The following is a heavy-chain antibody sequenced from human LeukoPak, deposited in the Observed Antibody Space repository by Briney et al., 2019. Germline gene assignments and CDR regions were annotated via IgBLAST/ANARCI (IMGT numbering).Heavy chain of an antibody. CDR1: GGSISSSHW. Sequence: SETLSLTCAVSGGSISSSHWWSWVRQPPGKGLEWIGSIYYSGSTYYNPSLKSRVTISVDTSKNQFSLKLSSVTAADTAVYYCARNWNFDYWGQGTLVTVSS. V-gene: IGHV4-4*02. CDR2: IYYSGST. D-gene: IGHD1-1*01. CDR3: ARNWNFDY. J-gene: IGHJ4*02.